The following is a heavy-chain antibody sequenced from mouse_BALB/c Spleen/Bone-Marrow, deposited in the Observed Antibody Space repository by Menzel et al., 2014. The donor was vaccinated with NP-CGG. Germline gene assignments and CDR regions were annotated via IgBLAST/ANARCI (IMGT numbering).Heavy chain of an antibody. CDR1: GISITTGNYR. CDR2: IYYSGTI. Sequence: EVKLQESGPGLVKPSQTVSLTCTVTGISITTGNYRWSWIRQFPGNKLEWIGYIYYSGTITHNPSLTSRTTITRDTSKNQFFLEMNSLTAEDTATYYCARYGNYFDYWGQGTTLTVSS. CDR3: ARYGNYFDY. V-gene: IGHV3-5*02. J-gene: IGHJ2*01. D-gene: IGHD2-1*01.